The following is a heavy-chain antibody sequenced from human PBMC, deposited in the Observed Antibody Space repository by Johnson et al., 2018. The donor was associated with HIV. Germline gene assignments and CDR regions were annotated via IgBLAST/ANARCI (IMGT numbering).Heavy chain of an antibody. CDR3: ARDGGMTTVTRGAFDI. V-gene: IGHV3-13*01. CDR1: GFTFSSYD. D-gene: IGHD4-17*01. Sequence: VQVVESGGGLVQPGGSLRLSCAASGFTFSSYDMHWVRQATGKGLEWVSAIGTAGDTYYPGSVKGRFTISRENAKNSLYLQMNSLRAGDTAVYYCARDGGMTTVTRGAFDIWGQGTMVTVSS. CDR2: IGTAGDT. J-gene: IGHJ3*02.